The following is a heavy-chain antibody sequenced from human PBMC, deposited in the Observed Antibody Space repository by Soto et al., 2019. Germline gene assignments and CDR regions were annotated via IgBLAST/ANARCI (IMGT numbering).Heavy chain of an antibody. CDR3: AKVLRPYDFWSGPNWFDP. J-gene: IGHJ5*02. D-gene: IGHD3-3*01. CDR2: ISYDGSNK. Sequence: TGGSLRLSCAASGFTFSSYGMHWVRQAPGKGLEWVAVISYDGSNKYYADSVKGRFTISRDNSKNTLYLQMNSLRAEDTAVYYCAKVLRPYDFWSGPNWFDPWGQGTLVTVSS. CDR1: GFTFSSYG. V-gene: IGHV3-30*18.